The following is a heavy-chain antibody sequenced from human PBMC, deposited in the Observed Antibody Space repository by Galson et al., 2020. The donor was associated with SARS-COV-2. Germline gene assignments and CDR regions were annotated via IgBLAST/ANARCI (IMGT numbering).Heavy chain of an antibody. CDR3: ATGTPLPRGFWFDP. J-gene: IGHJ5*02. V-gene: IGHV1-24*01. Sequence: ASVKVSCKVSGYTLTELSMHWVRQAPGKGLEWRGGFDPEDGETIYAQKFQGRVTMTEDTSTDTAYMELSSLRSEDTAVYYCATGTPLPRGFWFDPWGQGTLVTVSS. CDR1: GYTLTELS. D-gene: IGHD3-10*01. CDR2: FDPEDGET.